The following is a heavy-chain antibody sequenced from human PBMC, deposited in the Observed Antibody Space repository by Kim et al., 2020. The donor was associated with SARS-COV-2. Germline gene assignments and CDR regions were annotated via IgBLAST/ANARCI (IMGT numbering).Heavy chain of an antibody. D-gene: IGHD6-13*01. CDR3: ARDDRGYSSSWYED. V-gene: IGHV3-7*03. Sequence: GGSLRLSCAASGFTFSSYWMSWVRQAPGKGLEWVANIKQDGSEKYYVDSVKGRFTISRDNAKNSLHLQMNSLRAEDTAVYYCARDDRGYSSSWYEDWGQGTLVTVSS. CDR2: IKQDGSEK. J-gene: IGHJ4*02. CDR1: GFTFSSYW.